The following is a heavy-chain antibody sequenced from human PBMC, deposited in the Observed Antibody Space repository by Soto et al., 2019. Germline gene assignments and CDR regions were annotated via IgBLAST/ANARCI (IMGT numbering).Heavy chain of an antibody. CDR2: IIPIFGTA. CDR3: ARRHIAAAGTYFDY. J-gene: IGHJ4*02. D-gene: IGHD6-13*01. V-gene: IGHV1-69*13. Sequence: VKVSCKASGGTFSSYTISWVRQAPGQGLEWMGGIIPIFGTANYAQKFQGRVTITADESTSTAYMELSSLRSEDTAVYYCARRHIAAAGTYFDYWGQGTLVTVSS. CDR1: GGTFSSYT.